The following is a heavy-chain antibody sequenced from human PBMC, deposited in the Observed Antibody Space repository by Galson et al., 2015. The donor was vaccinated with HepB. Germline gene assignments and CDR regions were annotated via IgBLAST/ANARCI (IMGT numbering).Heavy chain of an antibody. Sequence: SLRLSCAGSGFTFSSYGLHXVRQAXGKGLEWVAVIWYDGSNKYYADSVKGRFTISRDNSKNTLYLQMNSLRAEDTAVYYCVRDSEWELLGXFDYWGQGTLVTVSS. CDR1: GFTFSSYG. CDR3: VRDSEWELLGXFDY. D-gene: IGHD1-26*01. J-gene: IGHJ4*02. CDR2: IWYDGSNK. V-gene: IGHV3-33*08.